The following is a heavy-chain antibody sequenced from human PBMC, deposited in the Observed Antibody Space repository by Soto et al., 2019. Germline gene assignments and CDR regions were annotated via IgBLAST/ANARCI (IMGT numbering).Heavy chain of an antibody. J-gene: IGHJ6*02. V-gene: IGHV3-53*01. CDR1: GFTVSSNY. Sequence: GSLRLSCAASGFTVSSNYMSWVRQAPGKGLEWVSVIYSGGSTYYADSVKGRFTISRDNSKNTLYLQMNSLRAEDTAVYYCARFAPGSAYGMDVWGQGTTVTVSS. D-gene: IGHD1-26*01. CDR3: ARFAPGSAYGMDV. CDR2: IYSGGST.